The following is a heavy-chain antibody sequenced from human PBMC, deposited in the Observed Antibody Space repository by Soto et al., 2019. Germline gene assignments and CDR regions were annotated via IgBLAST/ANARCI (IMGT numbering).Heavy chain of an antibody. D-gene: IGHD3-9*01. V-gene: IGHV3-30*03. CDR2: ISYDGRYI. CDR3: ARDVTDYVLDV. J-gene: IGHJ6*04. Sequence: QMQLVESGGGVVQPGNSLRLSCAASGFIFSNYAMHWVRQAPGKGLEWVALISYDGRYIYYADSVKGRFAISRDNSKKTVELLMNSLRREDTAVYYCARDVTDYVLDVWGKGTKVNVSS. CDR1: GFIFSNYA.